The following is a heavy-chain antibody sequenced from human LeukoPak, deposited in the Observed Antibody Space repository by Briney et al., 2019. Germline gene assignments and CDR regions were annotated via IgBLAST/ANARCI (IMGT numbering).Heavy chain of an antibody. CDR3: ARGILGSGDNWFDP. CDR2: IYYSGST. D-gene: IGHD2-21*01. CDR1: GGSISSYY. V-gene: IGHV4-59*01. J-gene: IGHJ5*02. Sequence: SETLSLTCTVSGGSISSYYWSWIRQPPGKGLEWLGYIYYSGSTNYNPSLKSRVTISVDTSKNQFSLKLSYVTAADTAVYYCARGILGSGDNWFDPWGQGTLVTVSS.